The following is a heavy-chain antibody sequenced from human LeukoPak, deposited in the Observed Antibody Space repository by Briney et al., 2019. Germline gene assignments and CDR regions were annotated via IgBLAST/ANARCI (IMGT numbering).Heavy chain of an antibody. CDR3: ARDNPGSYSHYGMDV. CDR2: IYYSGST. J-gene: IGHJ6*04. V-gene: IGHV4-30-4*01. D-gene: IGHD3-10*01. Sequence: PSQTLSLTCTVSGGSISSGDYYWSWIRQPPGKGLEWIGYIYYSGSTYYNPSLKSRVTMSVDTSKNQFSLKLSSVTAADTAVYYCARDNPGSYSHYGMDVWGKGTTVTVSS. CDR1: GGSISSGDYY.